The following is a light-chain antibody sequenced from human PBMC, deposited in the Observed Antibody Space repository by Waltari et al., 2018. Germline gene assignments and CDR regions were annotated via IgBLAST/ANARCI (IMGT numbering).Light chain of an antibody. CDR3: QQYFTTPRA. CDR1: QSLLFPSNNKNY. V-gene: IGKV4-1*01. J-gene: IGKJ1*01. Sequence: DIVMTQSPDSLAVSLGERATVHCRSSQSLLFPSNNKNYLAWYQQKPGKPPKLPIYWASTRDSGVPNRFSGSGSGTDFTLTISGLQAEDVGVYYCQQYFTTPRAFGQGTKVEIK. CDR2: WAS.